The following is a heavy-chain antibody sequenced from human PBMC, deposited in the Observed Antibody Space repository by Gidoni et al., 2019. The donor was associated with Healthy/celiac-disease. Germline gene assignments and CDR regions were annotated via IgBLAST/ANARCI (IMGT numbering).Heavy chain of an antibody. Sequence: QVQLVESGGGVVQPGRSLRLSCAASGFTFMSYCMHWVRQAPGKGLEWVAVIWYDGSNKYYADSVKGRFTISRDNSKNTLYLQMNSLRAEDTAVYYCASMYYYGSGSYYTTPIDYWGQGTLVTVSS. J-gene: IGHJ4*02. CDR1: GFTFMSYC. D-gene: IGHD3-10*01. V-gene: IGHV3-33*01. CDR3: ASMYYYGSGSYYTTPIDY. CDR2: IWYDGSNK.